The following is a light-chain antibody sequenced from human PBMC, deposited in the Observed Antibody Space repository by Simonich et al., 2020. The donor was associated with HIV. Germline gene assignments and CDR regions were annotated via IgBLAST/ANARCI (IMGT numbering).Light chain of an antibody. V-gene: IGKV4-1*01. CDR3: QQFYTTPPT. J-gene: IGKJ1*01. CDR2: WAS. CDR1: QSVLYSSNNKNY. Sequence: DIVMTQSPDSLAVSLGERATINCNSSQSVLYSSNNKNYLLWYQQKPGQPPNLLIYWASTRESGVPDRFSGSGSGTDFTLTISSLQAEDVAVYYCQQFYTTPPTFGQGTKVEIK.